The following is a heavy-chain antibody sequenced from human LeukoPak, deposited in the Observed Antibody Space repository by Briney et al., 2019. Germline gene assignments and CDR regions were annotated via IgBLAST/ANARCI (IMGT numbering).Heavy chain of an antibody. CDR3: AKDLTTVATPYYYYYMDV. J-gene: IGHJ6*03. CDR1: GFTVNTNY. CDR2: IGISSSHT. V-gene: IGHV3-21*01. Sequence: PGGSLRLSCAASGFTVNTNYMTWVRQAPGKGLEWVSSIGISSSHTFYADSVKGQFTISRDNAENSVYLQMNSLRAEDTAVYYCAKDLTTVATPYYYYYMDVWGKGTTVTVSS. D-gene: IGHD4-23*01.